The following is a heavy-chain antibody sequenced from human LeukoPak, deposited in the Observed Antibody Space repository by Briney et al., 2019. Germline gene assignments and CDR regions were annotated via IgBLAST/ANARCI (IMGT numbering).Heavy chain of an antibody. V-gene: IGHV4-61*01. CDR2: VYNTWST. CDR1: GGSVSSDSHY. CDR3: ARSGLGRGETDY. J-gene: IGHJ4*02. D-gene: IGHD3-16*01. Sequence: SETLSLTCTVSGGSVSSDSHYWSWIRQPPGKGLEWIGCVYNTWSTIYNPSLKSRLTMSVDASKNQFSLKLSSVTAADTAVYYCARSGLGRGETDYWGQGTLVTVSS.